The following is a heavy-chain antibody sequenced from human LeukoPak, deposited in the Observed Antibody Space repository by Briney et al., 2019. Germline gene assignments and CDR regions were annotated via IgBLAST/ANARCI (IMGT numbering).Heavy chain of an antibody. CDR1: GFTFSSYW. J-gene: IGHJ4*02. CDR3: AKDQAVAGLFDY. CDR2: IKQDGSEK. D-gene: IGHD6-19*01. Sequence: GGSLRLSCAASGFTFSSYWMSWVRQAPGKGLEWVANIKQDGSEKYYADSVKGRFTISRDNSKNTLYLQMNSLRAEDTAVYYCAKDQAVAGLFDYWGQGTLVTVSS. V-gene: IGHV3-7*01.